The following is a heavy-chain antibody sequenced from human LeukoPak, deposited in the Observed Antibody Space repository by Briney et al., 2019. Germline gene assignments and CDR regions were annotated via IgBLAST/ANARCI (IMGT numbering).Heavy chain of an antibody. Sequence: ASVKVSCKASGGTFSSYAISWVRQAPGQGLEWMGRIIPIFGTANYAQKFQGRVTITTDESTSTAYMELSSLRSEDTAVYYCAREALDGYNHSDYWGQVTLVTVSS. CDR1: GGTFSSYA. J-gene: IGHJ4*02. CDR2: IIPIFGTA. V-gene: IGHV1-69*05. D-gene: IGHD5-24*01. CDR3: AREALDGYNHSDY.